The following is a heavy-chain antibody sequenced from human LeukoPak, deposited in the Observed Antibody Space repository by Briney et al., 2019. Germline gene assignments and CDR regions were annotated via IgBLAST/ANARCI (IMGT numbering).Heavy chain of an antibody. J-gene: IGHJ6*02. V-gene: IGHV1-2*02. CDR3: ARDLTGGCSSTSCYVYYGMDV. Sequence: ASVKVSCEASGYTLNGYYMHWVRQAPGQGLEWMGWINPLSGGTNYAQKFQGRVTMTRDTSISTAYMGLSRLRSDDTAVYYCARDLTGGCSSTSCYVYYGMDVWGQGTTVTVSS. D-gene: IGHD2-2*01. CDR2: INPLSGGT. CDR1: GYTLNGYY.